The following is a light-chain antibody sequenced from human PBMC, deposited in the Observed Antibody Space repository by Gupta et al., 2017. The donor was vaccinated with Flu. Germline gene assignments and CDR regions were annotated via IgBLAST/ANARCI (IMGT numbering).Light chain of an antibody. CDR2: SND. CDR1: SSNIGRNT. V-gene: IGLV1-44*01. J-gene: IGLJ3*02. CDR3: AAWDNSLNAWV. Sequence: QSVLTQPPSASGTPGQRVTISCSGSSSNIGRNTVNWYQHLPGTAPKLRIYSNDQRPSGVPDRFSGSKSGTSASLAISGLQSEDEADYYCAAWDNSLNAWVFGGGTKLTVL.